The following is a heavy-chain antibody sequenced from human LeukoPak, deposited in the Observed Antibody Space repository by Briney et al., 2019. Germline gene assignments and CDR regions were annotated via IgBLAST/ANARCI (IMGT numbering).Heavy chain of an antibody. CDR3: ARGTLVRRADYYYYGMDV. J-gene: IGHJ6*02. CDR1: GYTFTSYG. D-gene: IGHD3-10*01. V-gene: IGHV1-18*01. CDR2: ISAYNGNT. Sequence: ASVKVSCKASGYTFTSYGISWVRQAPGQGLEWMGWISAYNGNTNYAQKLQGRVTMTTDTSTSTAYMELSSLRSEDTAVYYCARGTLVRRADYYYYGMDVWGQGTTVTVSS.